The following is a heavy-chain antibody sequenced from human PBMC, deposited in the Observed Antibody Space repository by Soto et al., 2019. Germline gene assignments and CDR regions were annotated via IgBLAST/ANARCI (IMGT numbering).Heavy chain of an antibody. CDR3: ARVTEWELHYYFDY. V-gene: IGHV4-4*02. Sequence: SETLSLTCTVSGGSISSYYWSWVRQPPGKGLEWIGEIYHSGSTNYNPSLKSRVTISVDKSKNQFSLKLSSVTAADTAVYYCARVTEWELHYYFDYWGQGTLVTVSS. J-gene: IGHJ4*02. CDR1: GGSISSYY. D-gene: IGHD1-26*01. CDR2: IYHSGST.